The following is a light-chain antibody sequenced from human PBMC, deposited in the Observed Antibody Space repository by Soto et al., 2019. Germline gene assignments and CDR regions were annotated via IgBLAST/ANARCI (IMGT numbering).Light chain of an antibody. V-gene: IGKV3-20*01. CDR3: QQYGSSPPYT. J-gene: IGKJ2*01. Sequence: EVVLTQSPGTLSLSPGERATLSCRASQSVSNNYLAWYQQKPGQSPKLLIFGSSDRATGIPDRFSGSGSGTDFTLTISSLETEDFAVYYCQQYGSSPPYTFGQGNKLEIK. CDR2: GSS. CDR1: QSVSNNY.